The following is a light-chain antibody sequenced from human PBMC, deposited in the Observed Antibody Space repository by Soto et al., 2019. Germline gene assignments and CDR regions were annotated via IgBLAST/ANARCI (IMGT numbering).Light chain of an antibody. CDR1: QNVRTY. CDR3: HQRSNWPRT. CDR2: DAS. J-gene: IGKJ4*01. Sequence: EIVLSQAPATLSLFPGERGTLSCRASQNVRTYLAWYQQKPGQAPRLLISDASKRATGIPARFSGSGSGTDFTLTISSLEAEDSAVCYCHQRSNWPRTFGGGSNVEIK. V-gene: IGKV3-11*01.